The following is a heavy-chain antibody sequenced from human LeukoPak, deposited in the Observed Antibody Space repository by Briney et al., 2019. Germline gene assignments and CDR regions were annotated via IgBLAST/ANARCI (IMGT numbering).Heavy chain of an antibody. V-gene: IGHV3-30-3*01. CDR1: GFTFSSYA. J-gene: IGHJ4*02. D-gene: IGHD1-26*01. CDR3: AKGPSIVGATLDY. Sequence: GGSLRLSCAASGFTFSSYAMHWVRQAPGKGLEGVAVISYDGSNKYYADSVKGRFTISRDNSKNTLYLQMNSLRAEDTAVYYCAKGPSIVGATLDYWGQGTLVTVSS. CDR2: ISYDGSNK.